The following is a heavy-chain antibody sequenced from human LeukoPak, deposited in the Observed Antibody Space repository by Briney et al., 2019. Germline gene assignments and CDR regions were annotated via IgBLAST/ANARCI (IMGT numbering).Heavy chain of an antibody. Sequence: SETLSLTCTVSGGSISSGSYYWGWIRQPPGKGLEWIGSIYHSGSTYYNPSLKSRVTISVDTSKNQFSLKLSSVTAADTAVYYCARNLGTYYDILTGYEHIDYWGQGTLVTVSS. CDR3: ARNLGTYYDILTGYEHIDY. D-gene: IGHD3-9*01. CDR2: IYHSGST. CDR1: GGSISSGSYY. J-gene: IGHJ4*02. V-gene: IGHV4-39*07.